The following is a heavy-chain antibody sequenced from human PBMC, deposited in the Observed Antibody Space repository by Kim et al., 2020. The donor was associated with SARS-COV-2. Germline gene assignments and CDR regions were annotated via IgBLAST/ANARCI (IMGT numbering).Heavy chain of an antibody. J-gene: IGHJ3*02. V-gene: IGHV3-21*01. Sequence: DSVKGRITIARDNAKNSLYLQMKSLRAEDTAVYYCAREGMVRGVPYAFDIWGQGTMVTVSS. D-gene: IGHD3-10*01. CDR3: AREGMVRGVPYAFDI.